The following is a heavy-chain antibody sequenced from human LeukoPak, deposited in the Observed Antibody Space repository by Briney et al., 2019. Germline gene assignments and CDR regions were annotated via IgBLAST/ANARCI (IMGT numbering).Heavy chain of an antibody. CDR3: ARNYARWLQFGGFDI. CDR2: IKQDGSQK. V-gene: IGHV3-7*05. CDR1: GFTFNNYW. Sequence: GGSLRLSCAVSGFTFNNYWMSWVRQAPGKGLEWVANIKQDGSQKYYVDSVKGRFTISRDNTKNSLYLQMNTPRAEDTAVYYCARNYARWLQFGGFDIWGQGAMVTVSS. J-gene: IGHJ3*02. D-gene: IGHD5-24*01.